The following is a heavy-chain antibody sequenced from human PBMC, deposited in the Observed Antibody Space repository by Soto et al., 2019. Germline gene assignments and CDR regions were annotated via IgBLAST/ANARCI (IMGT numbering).Heavy chain of an antibody. CDR1: GDSISSPNW. J-gene: IGHJ4*02. CDR2: MFASGSS. Sequence: QVQLQESGPGLVKPSETLSLTCAVSGDSISSPNWWSWYRQPPGKGLELIGEMFASGSSNYNPSLNGRVTISLDTSKNHFSLKLTSLVAADTAIYYCAREGFDHRPDYWGQGIPVTVSS. CDR3: AREGFDHRPDY. V-gene: IGHV4-4*02.